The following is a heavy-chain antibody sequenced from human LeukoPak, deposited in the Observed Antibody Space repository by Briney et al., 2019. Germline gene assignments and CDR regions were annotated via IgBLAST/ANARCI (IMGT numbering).Heavy chain of an antibody. CDR2: IWYDGSNK. V-gene: IGHV3-33*01. CDR3: ARDRPQDYSSSWYYFDY. Sequence: PGGSLRLSCAASGFTFSSYGMHWVRQAPGKGLEWVAVIWYDGSNKYYADSVKGRFTISRDNSKNTLYLQMNSLRAEDTAVYYCARDRPQDYSSSWYYFDYWGQGTLVTVSS. J-gene: IGHJ4*02. CDR1: GFTFSSYG. D-gene: IGHD6-13*01.